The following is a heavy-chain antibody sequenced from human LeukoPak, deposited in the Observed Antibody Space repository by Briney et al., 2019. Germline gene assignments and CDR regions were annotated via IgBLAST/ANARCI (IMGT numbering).Heavy chain of an antibody. J-gene: IGHJ4*02. D-gene: IGHD3-10*01. CDR2: IIPILGIA. V-gene: IGHV1-69*04. CDR3: AKDLYEFGESTTEFDY. Sequence: GASVKVSCKASGGTFSSYAISWVRQAPGQGLEWMGRIIPILGIANYAQKFQGRVTITADKSTSTAYMELSNLRSEDTAVYYCAKDLYEFGESTTEFDYWGQGTLVTVSS. CDR1: GGTFSSYA.